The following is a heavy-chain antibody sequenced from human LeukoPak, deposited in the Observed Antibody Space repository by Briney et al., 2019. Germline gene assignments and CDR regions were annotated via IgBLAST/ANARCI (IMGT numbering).Heavy chain of an antibody. CDR2: IYTSGST. CDR1: GGSISSYY. CDR3: ARDRPRGWGSYRLKSNWFDP. V-gene: IGHV4-4*07. J-gene: IGHJ5*02. Sequence: SETLSLTCTVSGGSISSYYWSWIRQPAGKGLELIGRIYTSGSTNYNPSLKSRVTMSVDTSKNQFSLKLSSVTAADTAVYYCARDRPRGWGSYRLKSNWFDPWGQGTLVTVSS. D-gene: IGHD3-16*02.